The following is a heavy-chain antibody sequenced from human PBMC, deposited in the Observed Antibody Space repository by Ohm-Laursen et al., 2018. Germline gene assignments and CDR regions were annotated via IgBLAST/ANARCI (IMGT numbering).Heavy chain of an antibody. CDR1: GFTVSSNY. V-gene: IGHV3-66*01. CDR2: IYSGGST. Sequence: SLRLSCAASGFTVSSNYMSWVRQAPGKGLEWVSVIYSGGSTYYADSVKGRFTISRDNSKNTLYLQMNSLRAEDTAMYYCARDLDEAGYSSFDYWGQGTLVTVSS. CDR3: ARDLDEAGYSSFDY. D-gene: IGHD6-13*01. J-gene: IGHJ4*02.